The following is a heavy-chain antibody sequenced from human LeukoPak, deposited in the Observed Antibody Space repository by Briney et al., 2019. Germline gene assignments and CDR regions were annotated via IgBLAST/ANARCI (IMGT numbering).Heavy chain of an antibody. CDR3: ARETTDYYYYYGMDV. CDR2: IIPIFGTA. Sequence: RASVKVSCKASGGTFSSYAISWVRQAPGQGLEWMGGIIPIFGTANYAQKFQGRVTITADESTSTAYMELSSLRSEDTAVYYCARETTDYYYYYGMDVWGQGTTVTVSS. V-gene: IGHV1-69*13. J-gene: IGHJ6*02. CDR1: GGTFSSYA. D-gene: IGHD2/OR15-2a*01.